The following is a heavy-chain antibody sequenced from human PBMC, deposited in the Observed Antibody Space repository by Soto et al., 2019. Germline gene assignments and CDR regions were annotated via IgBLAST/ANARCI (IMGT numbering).Heavy chain of an antibody. V-gene: IGHV4-31*03. Sequence: PSETLSLTCTVSGGSISGGCYYWSWLRQHPGKGLEGIGYNYYSGSTYYNPSLKSRVTIAVDTSKNQFSLTMTNMDPADTATYYCAHLVGARGSFDYWGQGTLVTVSS. CDR3: AHLVGARGSFDY. CDR2: NYYSGST. CDR1: GGSISGGCYY. J-gene: IGHJ4*02.